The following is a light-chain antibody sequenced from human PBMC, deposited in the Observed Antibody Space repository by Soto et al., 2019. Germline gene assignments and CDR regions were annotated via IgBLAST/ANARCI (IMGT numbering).Light chain of an antibody. V-gene: IGKV1-33*01. CDR2: DAS. CDR3: QQYENLPT. J-gene: IGKJ5*01. Sequence: DIQMTQSPSTLSASVGDRVTIPCRASQSIADWLAWYQQKPGKAPKLLIYDASNLEAGVPSRFRGSGSGTDFTFTISRLQPEDIATYYCQQYENLPTFGQGTRLEI. CDR1: QSIADW.